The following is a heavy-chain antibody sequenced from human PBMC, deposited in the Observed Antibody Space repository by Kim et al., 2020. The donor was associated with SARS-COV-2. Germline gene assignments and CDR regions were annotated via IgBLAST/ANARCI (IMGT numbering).Heavy chain of an antibody. D-gene: IGHD5-18*01. V-gene: IGHV3-30*01. Sequence: VKGRFTISRDNSKNTLYLQMNSLRAEDTAVYYCAREPISTAMAPDDAFDIWGQGTMVTVSS. CDR3: AREPISTAMAPDDAFDI. J-gene: IGHJ3*02.